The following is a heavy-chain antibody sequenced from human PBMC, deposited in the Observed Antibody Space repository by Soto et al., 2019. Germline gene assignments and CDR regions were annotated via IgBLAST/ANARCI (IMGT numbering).Heavy chain of an antibody. Sequence: QVQLVQSGAEVKKPGSSVKVSCKASGGTFSSYAISWVPQAPGQGLEWMGGIIPIFGTANYAQKFQGRVTITADESTSTAYMELSSLRSEDTAVYYCARNRAWEQLASGADYFDYWGQGTLVTVSS. CDR1: GGTFSSYA. J-gene: IGHJ4*02. V-gene: IGHV1-69*01. CDR2: IIPIFGTA. CDR3: ARNRAWEQLASGADYFDY. D-gene: IGHD6-13*01.